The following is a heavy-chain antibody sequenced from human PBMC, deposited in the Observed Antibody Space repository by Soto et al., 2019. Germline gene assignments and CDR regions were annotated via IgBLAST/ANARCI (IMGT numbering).Heavy chain of an antibody. CDR2: IYYSGST. CDR1: GGSVSSGSYY. J-gene: IGHJ4*02. D-gene: IGHD4-17*01. Sequence: SETLSLTCTVSGGSVSSGSYYWSWIRQPPGKGLEWIGYIYYSGSTNYNHSLKSRVTISVDTSKSQFSLKLSSVTAADTAVYYCARVHTVTTSLDFDYWGQGTLVTVSS. CDR3: ARVHTVTTSLDFDY. V-gene: IGHV4-61*01.